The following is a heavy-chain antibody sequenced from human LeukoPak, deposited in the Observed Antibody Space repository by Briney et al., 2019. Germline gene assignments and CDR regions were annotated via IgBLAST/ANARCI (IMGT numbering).Heavy chain of an antibody. Sequence: SETLSLTCTVSGGSISSYYWSWIRQPPGKGLEWIGYIYYRGSTNYNPSLKSRVTISVDASKNQFSLKLSSVTAADTAVYYCARGSVVAATFYFDYWGQGTLVSVPS. J-gene: IGHJ4*02. CDR1: GGSISSYY. CDR2: IYYRGST. V-gene: IGHV4-59*01. CDR3: ARGSVVAATFYFDY. D-gene: IGHD2-15*01.